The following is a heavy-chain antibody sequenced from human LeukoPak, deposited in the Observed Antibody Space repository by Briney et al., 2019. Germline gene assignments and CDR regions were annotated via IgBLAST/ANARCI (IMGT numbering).Heavy chain of an antibody. V-gene: IGHV3-23*01. CDR1: GFAFSSYA. CDR2: ISGSGGST. J-gene: IGHJ4*02. Sequence: PGGSLRLSCAASGFAFSSYAMSWGRQAPGKGLEWVSAISGSGGSTYYADSVKGRFTIYRDNSKNPLYLQMNSLRAEDTAVYSCPKRQQGTFDYWGQGTLVTVSS. CDR3: PKRQQGTFDY. D-gene: IGHD6-13*01.